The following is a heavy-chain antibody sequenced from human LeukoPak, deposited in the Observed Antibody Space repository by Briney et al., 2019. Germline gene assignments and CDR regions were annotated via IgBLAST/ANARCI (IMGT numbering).Heavy chain of an antibody. CDR3: TSLITMFRGVEVSY. Sequence: PGGSLRLSCAASGFTFSGSAMHWVRQASGKGLEWVGRIRSKANSYATAYAASVKGRFTISRDDSKNTAYLQMNSLKTEDTAVYYCTSLITMFRGVEVSYWGQGTLVTVSS. CDR1: GFTFSGSA. J-gene: IGHJ4*02. D-gene: IGHD3-10*01. CDR2: IRSKANSYAT. V-gene: IGHV3-73*01.